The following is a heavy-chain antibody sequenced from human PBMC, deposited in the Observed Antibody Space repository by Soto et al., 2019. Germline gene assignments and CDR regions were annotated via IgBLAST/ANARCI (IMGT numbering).Heavy chain of an antibody. CDR2: IWHDGSKK. V-gene: IGHV3-33*01. CDR3: TRAAIKGVLLDY. Sequence: QVQLVESGEGVVQPGRSLRLYGAASGFTFNNYGMHWVRQAPGKGLEWVALIWHDGSKKGYADSVKGRFTISRDNSKNTVNLQMNSLRVEDTAVYYCTRAAIKGVLLDYWGQGTQVTVSS. D-gene: IGHD1-26*01. J-gene: IGHJ4*02. CDR1: GFTFNNYG.